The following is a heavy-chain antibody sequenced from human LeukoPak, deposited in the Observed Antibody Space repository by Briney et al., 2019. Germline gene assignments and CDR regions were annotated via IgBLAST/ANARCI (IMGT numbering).Heavy chain of an antibody. CDR2: IYSGGST. CDR1: GFTVSSNY. Sequence: GGSLRLSCAASGFTVSSNYMSWVRQAPGKGLEWVSVIYSGGSTYYADSVKGRFTISRDNSKNTLYLQMNSLRAEDTAIYYCAKAANYDILTGYYLDYWGQGTLVTVSS. D-gene: IGHD3-9*01. CDR3: AKAANYDILTGYYLDY. V-gene: IGHV3-53*01. J-gene: IGHJ4*02.